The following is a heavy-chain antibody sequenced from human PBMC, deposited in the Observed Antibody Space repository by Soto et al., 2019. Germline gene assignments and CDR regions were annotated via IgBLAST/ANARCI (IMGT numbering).Heavy chain of an antibody. CDR2: ISYDGSNK. D-gene: IGHD1-26*01. CDR3: ARGATGGYYYYYGMDV. CDR1: GFTFSSYA. V-gene: IGHV3-30-3*01. Sequence: QVQLVESGGGVVQPGRSLRLSCAASGFTFSSYAMHWVRQAPGKGLEWVAVISYDGSNKYYADFVKGRFTISRDNSKNTLYLQMNSLRPEDTAVYYCARGATGGYYYYYGMDVWGQGTTVTVSS. J-gene: IGHJ6*02.